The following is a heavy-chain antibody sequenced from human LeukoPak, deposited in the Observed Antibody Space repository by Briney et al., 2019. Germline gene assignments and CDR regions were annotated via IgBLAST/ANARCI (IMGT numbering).Heavy chain of an antibody. V-gene: IGHV4-31*03. J-gene: IGHJ4*02. CDR3: ARGDTAMANFDY. CDR1: GGSISSSGYY. Sequence: KPSQTLSLTCTVSGGSISSSGYYWSWIRQHPGKGLEWIGYIYYSGSTYYNPSLKSRVTISVDTSKNQFSLKLSSVTAADTAVYYCARGDTAMANFDYWGQGTLVTVSS. CDR2: IYYSGST. D-gene: IGHD5-18*01.